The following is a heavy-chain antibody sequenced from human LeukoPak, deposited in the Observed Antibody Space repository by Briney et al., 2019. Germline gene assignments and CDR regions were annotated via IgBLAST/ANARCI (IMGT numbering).Heavy chain of an antibody. CDR2: INPSGGST. D-gene: IGHD3-10*01. Sequence: ASVKVSCKASGYTFTSYDINWVRQATGQGLEWMGIINPSGGSTSYAQKFQGRVTMTRDMSTSTVYMELSSLRSEDTAVYYCASNGLSTMVRGVSYYYYYMDVWGKGTTVTVSS. V-gene: IGHV1-46*01. J-gene: IGHJ6*03. CDR3: ASNGLSTMVRGVSYYYYYMDV. CDR1: GYTFTSYD.